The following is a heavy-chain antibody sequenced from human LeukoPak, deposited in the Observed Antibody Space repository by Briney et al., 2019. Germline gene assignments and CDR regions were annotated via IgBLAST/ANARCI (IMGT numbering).Heavy chain of an antibody. CDR1: VYTFTIYD. V-gene: IGHV1-8*03. D-gene: IGHD2-2*01. CDR2: MNPNSGNT. J-gene: IGHJ4*02. CDR3: ATSRGSSTSCYDY. Sequence: GASVTVSFTSSVYTFTIYDINWVRQATGQGLEWMGWMNPNSGNTGYAQKFQGRVTITRNTSISTAYMELSSLRSEDTAMYYCATSRGSSTSCYDYWGQGTPVTVSS.